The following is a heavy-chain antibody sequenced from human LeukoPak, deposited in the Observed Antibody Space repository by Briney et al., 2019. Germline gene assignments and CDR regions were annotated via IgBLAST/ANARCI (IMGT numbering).Heavy chain of an antibody. V-gene: IGHV3-23*01. D-gene: IGHD1/OR15-1a*01. CDR2: ISGSGGST. CDR3: AKGVTPARTTTAQPYDS. CDR1: GFTFSSYA. J-gene: IGHJ4*02. Sequence: PGGSLRLSCAASGFTFSSYAMSWVRQAPGKGLEWVSAISGSGGSTYYADSVKGRFTVSRDNSNSRVYLQMNSLRPEDTAMYYCAKGVTPARTTTAQPYDSWGQGTLAIVSS.